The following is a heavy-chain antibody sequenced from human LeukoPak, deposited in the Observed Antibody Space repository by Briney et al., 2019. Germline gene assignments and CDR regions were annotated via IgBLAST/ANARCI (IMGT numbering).Heavy chain of an antibody. CDR2: IYYSGST. J-gene: IGHJ4*02. CDR1: GGSISSYY. CDR3: ARLVGSREHFFDY. V-gene: IGHV4-59*08. Sequence: AETLSLTCTVSGGSISSYYWSWIRQPPGKGLEWLGYIYYSGSTNYNPSLKSRVTISVDTSKNQFSLKLSSVTASDTAVYYCARLVGSREHFFDYWGQGTLVTVSS. D-gene: IGHD2-15*01.